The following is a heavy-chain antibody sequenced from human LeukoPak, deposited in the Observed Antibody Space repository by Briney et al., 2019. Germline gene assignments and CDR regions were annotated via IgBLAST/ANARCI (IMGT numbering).Heavy chain of an antibody. V-gene: IGHV3-15*01. Sequence: PWGSLRLSCAASGFTCSNAWMSWVRQAPGKGLEWVGRIKSKSDGGTTDYAAPVKDRFTISRDDSKNTLYLQMNSLKTEDTAIYYCTKTYYYGSGSLDYWGQGTLVTVSS. J-gene: IGHJ4*02. CDR1: GFTCSNAW. CDR3: TKTYYYGSGSLDY. D-gene: IGHD3-10*01. CDR2: IKSKSDGGTT.